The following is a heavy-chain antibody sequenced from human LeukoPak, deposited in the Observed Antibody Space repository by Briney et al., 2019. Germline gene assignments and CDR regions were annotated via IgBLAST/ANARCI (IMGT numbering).Heavy chain of an antibody. J-gene: IGHJ4*02. D-gene: IGHD6-13*01. CDR1: GFTFSTYG. CDR3: AREIAAVGAFFDY. Sequence: PGRSLRLSCSASGFTFSTYGMHWVRQAPGKGLEWVAIIWYDGSKTYYAASMKGRFTISRDNSKSTLYLQMNSLRAEDTAVYYCAREIAAVGAFFDYWGQGALVTVSS. V-gene: IGHV3-33*01. CDR2: IWYDGSKT.